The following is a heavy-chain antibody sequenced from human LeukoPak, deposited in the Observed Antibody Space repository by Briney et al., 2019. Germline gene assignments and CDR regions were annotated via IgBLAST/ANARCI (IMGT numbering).Heavy chain of an antibody. D-gene: IGHD3-16*01. CDR2: IIPLLPTT. J-gene: IGHJ3*01. V-gene: IGHV1-69*04. CDR1: GGRFTSNA. Sequence: ASVKVSCKASGGRFTSNAITCVRQAPGQGLEWMGRIIPLLPTTIYAQKFRDRVTITADRSTGTAYMELSSLRSDDTAVYYCARVEGGGGSLDLWGQGTMVTVSS. CDR3: ARVEGGGGSLDL.